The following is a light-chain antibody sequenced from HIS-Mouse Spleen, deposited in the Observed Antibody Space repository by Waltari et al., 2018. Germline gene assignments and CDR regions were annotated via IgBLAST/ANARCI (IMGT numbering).Light chain of an antibody. CDR1: SSDVGGYNY. Sequence: QSALTQPRPVPGSPGKSVTFSCTGTSSDVGGYNYVPWYQQHPGKAPKLMIYDVSNRPSGVPDRFSGSKSGNTASLTISGLQAEDEADYYCCSYAGSYTWVFGGGTKLTVL. J-gene: IGLJ3*02. V-gene: IGLV2-11*01. CDR3: CSYAGSYTWV. CDR2: DVS.